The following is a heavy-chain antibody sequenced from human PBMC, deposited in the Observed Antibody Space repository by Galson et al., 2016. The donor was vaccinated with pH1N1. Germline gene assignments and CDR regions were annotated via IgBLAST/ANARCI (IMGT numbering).Heavy chain of an antibody. Sequence: LSCAASGFTFKNYDMTWVRQAPWKGLEWVSTLSGSGSSTYYGDSVRGRFTISRDNSKNTLYLQMNTLKVDDTAVYYCAKDYRESTSSARAFDIWGQGTLVTVSS. J-gene: IGHJ3*02. CDR2: LSGSGSST. D-gene: IGHD2/OR15-2a*01. CDR3: AKDYRESTSSARAFDI. V-gene: IGHV3-23*01. CDR1: GFTFKNYD.